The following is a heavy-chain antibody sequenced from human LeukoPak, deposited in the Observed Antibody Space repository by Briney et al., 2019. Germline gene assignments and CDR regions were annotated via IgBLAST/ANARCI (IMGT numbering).Heavy chain of an antibody. CDR3: ARSNTEAH. Sequence: GGSLRLSCASSVFTFSSYAMHWVRQAPGKGLEWVAVISYDGSNKYYADSVKGRFTISRDNSKNTLYLQMNSLRAEDTAVYCCARSNTEAHWGQGTLVTVSS. CDR1: VFTFSSYA. J-gene: IGHJ4*02. D-gene: IGHD2-2*02. V-gene: IGHV3-30-3*01. CDR2: ISYDGSNK.